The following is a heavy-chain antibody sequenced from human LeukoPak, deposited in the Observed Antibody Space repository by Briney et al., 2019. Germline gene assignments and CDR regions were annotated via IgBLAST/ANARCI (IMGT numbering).Heavy chain of an antibody. J-gene: IGHJ4*02. CDR3: ARTRDSSGFMIDY. CDR1: GGSISSYY. V-gene: IGHV4-4*09. CDR2: IYTSGST. Sequence: SEILSLTCTVSGGSISSYYWSWIRQPPGKGLEWIGYIYTSGSTNYNPSLKSRVTISVDTSKNQFSLKLSSVTAADTAVYYCARTRDSSGFMIDYWGQGTLVTVSS. D-gene: IGHD3-22*01.